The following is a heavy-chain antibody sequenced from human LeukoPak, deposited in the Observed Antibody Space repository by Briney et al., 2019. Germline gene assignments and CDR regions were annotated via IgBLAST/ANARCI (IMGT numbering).Heavy chain of an antibody. Sequence: GGSLRLSCAASGFTFSSYSMNWVRQAPGKGLEWVSSSSSSSSYIYYADSVKGRFTISRDNAKNSLYLQMNSLRAEDMAVYYCAREGAAAGVMWFGPWGQGTLVTVSS. CDR2: SSSSSSYI. D-gene: IGHD6-13*01. CDR3: AREGAAAGVMWFGP. V-gene: IGHV3-21*01. J-gene: IGHJ5*02. CDR1: GFTFSSYS.